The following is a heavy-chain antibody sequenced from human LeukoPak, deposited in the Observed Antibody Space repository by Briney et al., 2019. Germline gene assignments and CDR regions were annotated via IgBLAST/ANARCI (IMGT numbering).Heavy chain of an antibody. V-gene: IGHV3-15*01. D-gene: IGHD6-19*01. CDR2: IKSKTDGGTT. Sequence: PGGSLRLSCAASGFTFSNAWMSWVRQAPGKGLEWVGRIKSKTDGGTTDYAAPVKGRFTISRDDSKNTLYLQMNSLKTEDTAVYYCTVAVAGTTTPYFQHWGQGTLVTVSS. CDR3: TVAVAGTTTPYFQH. CDR1: GFTFSNAW. J-gene: IGHJ1*01.